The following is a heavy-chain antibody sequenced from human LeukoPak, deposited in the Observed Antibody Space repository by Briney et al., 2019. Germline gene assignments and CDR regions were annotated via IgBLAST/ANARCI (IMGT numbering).Heavy chain of an antibody. V-gene: IGHV4-59*01. CDR3: ARDQSVRGADYGMDV. D-gene: IGHD3-10*01. J-gene: IGHJ6*04. Sequence: SETLSLTCTVSGGSISSYYWSWIRRPPGKGLEWIGYIYYSGSTNYNPSLKSRVTISVDTSKNQFSLKLSSVTAADTAVYYCARDQSVRGADYGMDVWGKGTTVTVSS. CDR1: GGSISSYY. CDR2: IYYSGST.